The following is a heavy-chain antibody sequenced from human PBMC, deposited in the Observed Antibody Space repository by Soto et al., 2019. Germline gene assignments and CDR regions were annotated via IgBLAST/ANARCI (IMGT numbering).Heavy chain of an antibody. CDR2: IYYSGST. V-gene: IGHV4-59*01. D-gene: IGHD6-19*01. CDR3: ARDRYSSGWYYFDY. Sequence: SETLSLTCTVSGGSISSYYWSWIRQPPGKALEWIGYIYYSGSTNYNPSLKSRVTISVDTSKNQFSLKLSSATAADTAVYYCARDRYSSGWYYFDYWGQGTLVTVSS. CDR1: GGSISSYY. J-gene: IGHJ4*02.